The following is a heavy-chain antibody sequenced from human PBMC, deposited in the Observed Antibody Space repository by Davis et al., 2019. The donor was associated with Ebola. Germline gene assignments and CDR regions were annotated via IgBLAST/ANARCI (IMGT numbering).Heavy chain of an antibody. V-gene: IGHV3-9*01. CDR1: GFTFDDYA. J-gene: IGHJ4*02. CDR3: AKDITPAGYSSSPEIFDY. Sequence: SLKISCAASGFTFDDYAMHWVRQAPGKGLEWVSGISWNSGSIGYADSVKGRFTISRDNSKNTLYLQMNSLRAEDTAVYYCAKDITPAGYSSSPEIFDYWGQGTLVTVSS. D-gene: IGHD6-13*01. CDR2: ISWNSGSI.